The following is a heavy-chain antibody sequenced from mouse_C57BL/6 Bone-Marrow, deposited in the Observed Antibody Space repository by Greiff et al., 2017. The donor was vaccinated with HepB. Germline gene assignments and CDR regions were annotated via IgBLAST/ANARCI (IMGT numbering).Heavy chain of an antibody. D-gene: IGHD3-2*02. V-gene: IGHV1-64*01. CDR1: GYTFTSYW. J-gene: IGHJ2*01. CDR3: ASQLRLRIDY. CDR2: IHPNSGST. Sequence: VKLQQPGAELVKPGASVKLSCKASGYTFTSYWMHWVKQRPGQGLEWIGMIHPNSGSTNYNEKFKSKATLTVDKSSSTAYMQLSSLTSEDSAVYYCASQLRLRIDYWGQGTTLTVSS.